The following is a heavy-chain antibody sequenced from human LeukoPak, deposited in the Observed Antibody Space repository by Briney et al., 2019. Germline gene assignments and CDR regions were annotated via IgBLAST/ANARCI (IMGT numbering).Heavy chain of an antibody. CDR2: ISAYSGDT. Sequence: ASVKVSCKASGGTFSSYAINWVRQAPGQGLEWMGWISAYSGDTNYAQKLQDRVTMTTDTSTTTAYMELKNLRSDDTAVYYCARGSSYGFSMGYWGQGTLVTVSS. V-gene: IGHV1-18*01. D-gene: IGHD5-18*01. J-gene: IGHJ4*02. CDR3: ARGSSYGFSMGY. CDR1: GGTFSSYA.